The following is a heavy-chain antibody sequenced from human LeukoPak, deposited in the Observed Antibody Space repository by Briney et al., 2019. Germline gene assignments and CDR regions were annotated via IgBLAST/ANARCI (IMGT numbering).Heavy chain of an antibody. J-gene: IGHJ4*02. CDR3: AKSPQWELPANFDY. D-gene: IGHD1-26*01. CDR2: ISGSGGST. CDR1: GFPFSSYA. V-gene: IGHV3-23*01. Sequence: GSLKLSFAASGFPFSSYAMSLGRQAPGKGLEWVSAISGSGGSTYYADSVKGRFTISRDNSKNTLYLQMNSLRAEDTAVYYCAKSPQWELPANFDYWGQGALVTVSS.